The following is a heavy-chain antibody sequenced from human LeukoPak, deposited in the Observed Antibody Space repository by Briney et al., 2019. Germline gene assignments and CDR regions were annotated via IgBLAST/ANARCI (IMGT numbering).Heavy chain of an antibody. D-gene: IGHD1-20*01. CDR2: IYYSGST. CDR3: ARGITGTPGEYYFDY. V-gene: IGHV4-59*01. Sequence: SETLSPTCTVSGGSISSYYWSWIRQPPGKGLEWIGYIYYSGSTNYNPSLKSRVTISVDTSKNQFSLKLSSVTAADTAVYYCARGITGTPGEYYFDYWGQGTLVTVSS. J-gene: IGHJ4*02. CDR1: GGSISSYY.